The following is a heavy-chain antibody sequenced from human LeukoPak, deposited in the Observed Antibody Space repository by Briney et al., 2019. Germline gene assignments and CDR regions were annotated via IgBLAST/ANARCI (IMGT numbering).Heavy chain of an antibody. CDR3: ARDSLLYYYGSSGGLDY. Sequence: PGGSLRLSCAASGFTFSDYYMSWIRQAPGKGLEWVSYISSSGSTIYYADSVKGRFTISRDNAKNSLYLQMNSLRAEDTAVYYCARDSLLYYYGSSGGLDYWGQGTLVTVSS. J-gene: IGHJ4*02. V-gene: IGHV3-11*01. D-gene: IGHD3-22*01. CDR1: GFTFSDYY. CDR2: ISSSGSTI.